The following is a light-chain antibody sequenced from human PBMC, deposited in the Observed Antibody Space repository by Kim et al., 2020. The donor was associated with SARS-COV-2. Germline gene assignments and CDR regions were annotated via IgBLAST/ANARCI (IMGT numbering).Light chain of an antibody. CDR2: KAS. CDR3: QQYDTYRT. CDR1: QSIRSW. J-gene: IGKJ1*01. Sequence: DIQMTQSPSTLSASVGDRVTITCRASQSIRSWLAWYQQKPGKPPKLLIFKASTLESGVPSRFSGSGSGTDFTLTISSLQPDDFATYYCQQYDTYRTFGQVTKVEIK. V-gene: IGKV1-5*03.